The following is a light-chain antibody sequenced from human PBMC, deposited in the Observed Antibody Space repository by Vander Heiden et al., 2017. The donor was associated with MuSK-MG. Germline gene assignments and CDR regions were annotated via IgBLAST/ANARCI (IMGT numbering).Light chain of an antibody. CDR2: SAS. CDR1: QSISSY. CDR3: QQSYRTPQT. J-gene: IGKJ4*01. Sequence: DIQMTQSPSSLSASVGDRVTITCRTSQSISSYLNWYQQKPGKAPKLLIYSASSRQSGVPARFSGSGSETDFTLTISSLQPEDFATYYCQQSYRTPQTFGGGTKVEIK. V-gene: IGKV1-39*01.